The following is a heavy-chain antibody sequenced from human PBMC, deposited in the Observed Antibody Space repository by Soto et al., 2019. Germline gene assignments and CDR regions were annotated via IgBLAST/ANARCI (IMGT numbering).Heavy chain of an antibody. CDR1: GYTFTSYD. V-gene: IGHV1-8*01. CDR2: MNANSGDT. Sequence: QVQLVQSGAEVKKPGASVKVSCKASGYTFTSYDINWVRQATGQGPEWMGWMNANSGDTHYAQTFQGRVNMTRNTSMSTGYMELSSLSADDTAMYYCARWYGCNSGDDWGQGTLVTVSS. J-gene: IGHJ4*02. D-gene: IGHD4-17*01. CDR3: ARWYGCNSGDD.